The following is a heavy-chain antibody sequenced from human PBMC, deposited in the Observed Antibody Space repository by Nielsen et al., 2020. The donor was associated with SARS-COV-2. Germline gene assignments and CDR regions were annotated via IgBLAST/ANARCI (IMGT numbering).Heavy chain of an antibody. J-gene: IGHJ4*02. CDR1: GFTFSSYA. CDR2: ISGSGGST. CDR3: TRVLWGSGTTPR. D-gene: IGHD1-7*01. Sequence: GGSLRLSCAASGFTFSSYAMSWVRQAPGKGLEWVSAISGSGGSTYYADSVKGRFTISRDNGKNSLYLQMNSLRVEDTAIYYCTRVLWGSGTTPRWGQGTLVTVSS. V-gene: IGHV3-23*01.